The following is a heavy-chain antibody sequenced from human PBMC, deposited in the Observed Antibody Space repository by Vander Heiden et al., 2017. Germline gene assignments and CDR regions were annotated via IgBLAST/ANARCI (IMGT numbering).Heavy chain of an antibody. CDR1: RGPFGRYA. D-gene: IGHD3-16*01. V-gene: IGHV1-69*01. CDR3: GKVGWGSGPDWFDP. CDR2: IIPIFGTA. J-gene: IGHJ5*02. Sequence: QAQLVHSGAEVKNPGSSVKVPCKASRGPFGRYAISWVRQAPGKGLEWMGGIIPIFGTANDAQKVQGRVTITADESTGTAYMELGRVRSEDTAVYYSGKVGWGSGPDWFDPWGQGTLVTVSS.